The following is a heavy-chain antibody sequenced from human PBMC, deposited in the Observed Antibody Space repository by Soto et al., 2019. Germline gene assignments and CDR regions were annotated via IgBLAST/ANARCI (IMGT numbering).Heavy chain of an antibody. J-gene: IGHJ4*02. CDR2: ILYDGSNK. V-gene: IGHV3-30*18. Sequence: QVQLVESGGGVVQPGRSLRLSCAASGFTFSSYGMHWVRQAPGKGLEWVAAILYDGSNKYYADSVKGRFTISRDNSKNTVYLQMNSLRAEDPAVYYCAKDPGYGLDYWGQGTLVTVSS. D-gene: IGHD5-12*01. CDR1: GFTFSSYG. CDR3: AKDPGYGLDY.